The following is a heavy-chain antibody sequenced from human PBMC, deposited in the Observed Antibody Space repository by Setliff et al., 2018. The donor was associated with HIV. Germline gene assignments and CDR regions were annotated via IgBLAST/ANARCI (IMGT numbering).Heavy chain of an antibody. Sequence: GESLKISCKASGYTFTDYWIGWVRQMPGKGLEWMAIIYPGDSDTRYSPSFQGQVTIPAAKSISPAFLQWSSLKASDTAIYYCARHRHSGYYDVLTGVNWFDPWGQGTLVTVSS. CDR3: ARHRHSGYYDVLTGVNWFDP. J-gene: IGHJ5*02. CDR1: GYTFTDYW. V-gene: IGHV5-51*01. CDR2: IYPGDSDT. D-gene: IGHD3-9*01.